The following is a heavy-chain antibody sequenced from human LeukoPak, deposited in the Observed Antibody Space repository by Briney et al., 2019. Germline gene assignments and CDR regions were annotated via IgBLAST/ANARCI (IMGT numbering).Heavy chain of an antibody. CDR3: AREDDFWSGNTKNNYYYYMDV. V-gene: IGHV1-2*02. Sequence: VSVKVSCKASGYTFTGYYMHWVRQAPGQGLEWMGWINPNSGGTNYAQKFQGRVTMTRDTSISTAYMELSRLRSDDTAVYYCAREDDFWSGNTKNNYYYYMDVWGKGTTVTVSS. D-gene: IGHD3-3*01. CDR1: GYTFTGYY. CDR2: INPNSGGT. J-gene: IGHJ6*03.